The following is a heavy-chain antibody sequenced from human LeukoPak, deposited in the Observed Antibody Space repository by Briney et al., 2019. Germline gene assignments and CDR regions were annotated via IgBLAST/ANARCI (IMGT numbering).Heavy chain of an antibody. CDR2: IYSSGST. CDR1: GGSISGYY. J-gene: IGHJ4*02. Sequence: KPSETLSLTCTVSGGSISGYYWSWIRQPPGKGLEWIGYIYSSGSTNYNPSLKSRVTISIDTSKNQFSLKLTSVTAADTAVYYCARGRASFCTSTSCYGYYFDYWGQGTLVTVSS. D-gene: IGHD2-2*01. CDR3: ARGRASFCTSTSCYGYYFDY. V-gene: IGHV4-59*01.